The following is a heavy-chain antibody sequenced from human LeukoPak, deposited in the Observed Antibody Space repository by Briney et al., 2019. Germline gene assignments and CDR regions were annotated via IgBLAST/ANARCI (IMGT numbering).Heavy chain of an antibody. CDR2: IYYSGST. CDR1: GGSISSSSYY. D-gene: IGHD3-10*01. Sequence: SETLSLTCTVSGGSISSSSYYWGWIRQPPGKGLEWIGSIYYSGSTYYNPSLKSRVTISVDTSKNQFSLKLSSVTAADTAVYYCARHGEHLRNWFDPWGQGTLVTVSS. V-gene: IGHV4-39*01. J-gene: IGHJ5*02. CDR3: ARHGEHLRNWFDP.